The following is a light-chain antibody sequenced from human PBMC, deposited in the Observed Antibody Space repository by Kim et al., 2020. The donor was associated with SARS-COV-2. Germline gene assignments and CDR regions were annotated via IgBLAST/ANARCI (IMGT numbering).Light chain of an antibody. Sequence: IVMTQSPATLSVSPGERVTLSCRASQSVKNNLAWYQQRPGQAPRLLIYGASTRATDTSARFSGSGSGTEFTLTIRSLQSEDLAVYYCQQYNDWPLLTFGGGTKVDIK. J-gene: IGKJ4*01. CDR2: GAS. CDR3: QQYNDWPLLT. CDR1: QSVKNN. V-gene: IGKV3-15*01.